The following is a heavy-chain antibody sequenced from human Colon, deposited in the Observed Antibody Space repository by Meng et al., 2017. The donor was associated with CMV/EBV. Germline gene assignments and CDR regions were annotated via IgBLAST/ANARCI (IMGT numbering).Heavy chain of an antibody. CDR2: MNPYNGNT. Sequence: QVQLLQSGPEVKRPGASVKISCKASGYTFTSYEITWVRQAPGQGLEWMGYMNPYNGNTGYVQKFQGRVTMTRDTSISTAYMELSSLRSDDTAVYYCTRGQFFSDYWGQGTLVTVSS. CDR1: GYTFTSYE. D-gene: IGHD6-19*01. V-gene: IGHV1-8*01. CDR3: TRGQFFSDY. J-gene: IGHJ4*02.